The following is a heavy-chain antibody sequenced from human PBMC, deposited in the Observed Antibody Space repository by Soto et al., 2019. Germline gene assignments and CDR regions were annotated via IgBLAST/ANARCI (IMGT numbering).Heavy chain of an antibody. D-gene: IGHD2-15*01. J-gene: IGHJ6*03. CDR2: IIPMLGIT. Sequence: QVQLQQSGSLLKRPGSSVKISCQASGDTFITLTLTWVRQAPGQGPEWVGRIIPMLGITDYAQKFQGRVTLTADKSTSTAYMVLGSLKSEDTAGYYCARDRDCSVSTCIGYTDVWGTGTTLTVSS. CDR1: GDTFITLT. CDR3: ARDRDCSVSTCIGYTDV. V-gene: IGHV1-69*08.